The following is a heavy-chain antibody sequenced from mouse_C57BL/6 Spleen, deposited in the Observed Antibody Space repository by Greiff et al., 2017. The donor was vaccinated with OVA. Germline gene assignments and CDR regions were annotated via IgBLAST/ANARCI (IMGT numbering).Heavy chain of an antibody. V-gene: IGHV1-52*01. CDR2: IDPSDSET. CDR1: GYTFTSYW. Sequence: VKLQQSGAELVRPGSSVKLSCKASGYTFTSYWMHWVKQRPIQGLEWIGNIDPSDSETHYNQKFKDKATVTVDKTSSTDYMQLSSLTSEDSSVYYCARGGYGSSYGYWGQGTTLTVSS. D-gene: IGHD1-1*01. J-gene: IGHJ2*01. CDR3: ARGGYGSSYGY.